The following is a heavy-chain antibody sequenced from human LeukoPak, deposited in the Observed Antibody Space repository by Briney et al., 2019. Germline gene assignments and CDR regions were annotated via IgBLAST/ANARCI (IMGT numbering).Heavy chain of an antibody. D-gene: IGHD3-22*01. CDR1: GYTFTSYY. V-gene: IGHV1-46*01. CDR2: INPSGGST. Sequence: ASVKVSCKASGYTFTSYYMHWVRQPPAQGLEWMGIINPSGGSTSYAQKFQGRVTMTRDTSTSTVYMELSSLRSEDTAVYYCARDTYYYDSSGYYSQSYFDYWGQGTLVTVSS. CDR3: ARDTYYYDSSGYYSQSYFDY. J-gene: IGHJ4*02.